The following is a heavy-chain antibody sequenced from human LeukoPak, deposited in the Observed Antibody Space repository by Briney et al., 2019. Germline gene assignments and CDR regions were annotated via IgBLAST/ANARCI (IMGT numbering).Heavy chain of an antibody. CDR2: IYYSGST. Sequence: SETLSLTCTVSGGSISSYYWNWIRQPPGKGLEWIGYIYYSGSTYYNPSLKSRVTISVDTSKNQFSLKLSSVTAADTAVYYCAREGEDIVVVVAATGTNYFDYWGQGTLVTVSS. CDR3: AREGEDIVVVVAATGTNYFDY. CDR1: GGSISSYY. D-gene: IGHD2-15*01. V-gene: IGHV4-59*12. J-gene: IGHJ4*02.